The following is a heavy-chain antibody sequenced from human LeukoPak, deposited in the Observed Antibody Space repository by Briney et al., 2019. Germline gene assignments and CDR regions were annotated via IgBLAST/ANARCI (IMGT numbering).Heavy chain of an antibody. J-gene: IGHJ4*02. CDR1: GGSISSSSYY. CDR2: IYYSGST. D-gene: IGHD2-2*01. V-gene: IGHV4-39*01. Sequence: PSETLSLTXTVSGGSISSSSYYWGWIRQPPGKGLEWIGSIYYSGSTYYNPSLKSRVTISVDTSKSQFSLKLSSVTAADTAVYYCARPAAPRLYFDYWGQGTLVTVSS. CDR3: ARPAAPRLYFDY.